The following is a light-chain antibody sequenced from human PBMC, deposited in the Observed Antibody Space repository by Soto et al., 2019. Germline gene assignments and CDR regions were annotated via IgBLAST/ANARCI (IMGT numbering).Light chain of an antibody. Sequence: DIQMTQSPSSLSASVGDRVTITCRASQSISSYLNRYQQKPGKAPKLLIYAASSLQSGVPSRFSGSGSGTDFTLTISSLRPEDFATYYCQQSYSTPPYTFGQGTKLEIK. CDR3: QQSYSTPPYT. CDR1: QSISSY. J-gene: IGKJ2*01. V-gene: IGKV1-39*01. CDR2: AAS.